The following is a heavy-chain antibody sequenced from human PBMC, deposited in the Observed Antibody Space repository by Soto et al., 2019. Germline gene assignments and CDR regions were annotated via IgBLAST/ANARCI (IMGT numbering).Heavy chain of an antibody. J-gene: IGHJ6*02. V-gene: IGHV1-69*08. D-gene: IGHD2-2*01. CDR1: GGTFSRYS. CDR2: IIPIFGIA. CDR3: AREDRDRETGLVPAAIDGMDL. Sequence: QVQLVQSGAEVKKPGSSVKVSCKASGGTFSRYSITWVRQAPGHGLEWLGRIIPIFGIASYAQKFQGRVTITADESTSTAYMELSSLRSDDTAVYYCAREDRDRETGLVPAAIDGMDLWGQGTTVTVSS.